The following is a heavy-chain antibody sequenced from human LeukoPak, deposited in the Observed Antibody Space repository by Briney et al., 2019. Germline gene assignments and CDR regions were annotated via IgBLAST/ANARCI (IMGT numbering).Heavy chain of an antibody. D-gene: IGHD1-26*01. CDR1: GFTFSSYS. CDR2: ISSSSTYI. V-gene: IGHV3-21*01. J-gene: IGHJ3*02. Sequence: GGSLRLSCAASGFTFSSYSMNWVRQAPGKGLEWVSSISSSSTYIYYADSLKGRFTISRDNAKKSLYLQMNSLRVEDTAVYYCARAGFGELLVAAFDIWGQGTMVTVSS. CDR3: ARAGFGELLVAAFDI.